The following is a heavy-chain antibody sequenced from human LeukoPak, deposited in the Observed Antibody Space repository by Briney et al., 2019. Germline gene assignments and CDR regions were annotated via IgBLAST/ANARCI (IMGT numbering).Heavy chain of an antibody. Sequence: PSETLSLTCAVSGGSISSGGYSWSWIRQPPGKGLEWIGYIYHSGSTYYIPSLKSRVTISVDRSKNQFSLKLSSVTAADTAVYYCAREFKLSSDPWGQGTLVTVSS. CDR3: AREFKLSSDP. V-gene: IGHV4-30-2*01. D-gene: IGHD3-16*02. J-gene: IGHJ5*02. CDR2: IYHSGST. CDR1: GGSISSGGYS.